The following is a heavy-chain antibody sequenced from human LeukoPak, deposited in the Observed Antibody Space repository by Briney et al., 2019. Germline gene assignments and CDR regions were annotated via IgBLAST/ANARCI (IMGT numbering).Heavy chain of an antibody. V-gene: IGHV3-30*04. CDR2: ISYDGSNK. J-gene: IGHJ3*02. CDR3: ARDDAFDI. Sequence: GGSLRLSCAASGFTFSSYAMHWVRQAPGKGLEWVAVISYDGSNKYYVDSVKGRFTISRDNPKNTLYLQMNSLRAEDTAVYYCARDDAFDIWGQGTMVTVSS. CDR1: GFTFSSYA.